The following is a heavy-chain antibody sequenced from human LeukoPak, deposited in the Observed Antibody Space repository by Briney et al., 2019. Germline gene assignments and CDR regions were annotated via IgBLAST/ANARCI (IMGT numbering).Heavy chain of an antibody. CDR2: INSDGSST. J-gene: IGHJ6*02. CDR1: GFTFSSYW. D-gene: IGHD2-2*01. V-gene: IGHV3-74*01. CDR3: ARGRRYCSSTSCPRHYYYYGMDV. Sequence: GGSLRLSCAASGFTFSSYWMHWVRQAPGKGLVWVSRINSDGSSTSYADSVKGRFTISRDNAKNTLYLQMNSLRAEDTAVYYCARGRRYCSSTSCPRHYYYYGMDVWGQGTTVTVSS.